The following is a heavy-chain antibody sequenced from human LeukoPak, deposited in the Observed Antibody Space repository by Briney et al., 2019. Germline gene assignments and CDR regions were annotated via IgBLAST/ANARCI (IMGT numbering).Heavy chain of an antibody. J-gene: IGHJ4*02. CDR3: ARGPSGGNGFSY. CDR1: GFNFSSYW. V-gene: IGHV3-7*04. Sequence: GGSLRLSCAASGFNFSSYWMSWVRQAPGKGLEWVANIKQDGSERYYVDSVKGRFTISRDNAKNSLYLQMNSLRAVDTAVYYCARGPSGGNGFSYWGLGTLVTVSS. CDR2: IKQDGSER. D-gene: IGHD2-15*01.